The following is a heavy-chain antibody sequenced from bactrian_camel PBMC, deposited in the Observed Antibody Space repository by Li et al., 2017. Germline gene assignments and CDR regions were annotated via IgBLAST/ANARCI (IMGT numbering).Heavy chain of an antibody. CDR2: IDGDDNA. V-gene: IGHV3S6*01. D-gene: IGHD4*01. Sequence: QLVESGGGSVQPGGSLRLSCVVSKDTIGSYCMGWFRQAPGKEREWVASIDGDDNAKYAGSVKGRFTISEDKATNTRYLQMNSLKPEDTAMYYCAAADAAGDCGSMSEYGYWGQGTQVTVS. CDR3: AAADAAGDCGSMSEYGY. J-gene: IGHJ4*01. CDR1: KDTIGSYC.